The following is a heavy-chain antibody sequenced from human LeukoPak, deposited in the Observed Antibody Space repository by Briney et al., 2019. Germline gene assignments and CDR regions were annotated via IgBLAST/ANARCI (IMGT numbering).Heavy chain of an antibody. CDR3: ARETPITIFGLVIIGGYDNWFDP. CDR1: GGSISSYY. J-gene: IGHJ5*02. D-gene: IGHD3-3*01. CDR2: IYTSGST. V-gene: IGHV4-4*07. Sequence: SETLSLTCTVSGGSISSYYWSWIRQPAGKGLEWIWRIYTSGSTNYNPSLKSRVTMSVDTCKDQFSLKLSYATAADTAVYYCARETPITIFGLVIIGGYDNWFDPWGQGTLVTVSS.